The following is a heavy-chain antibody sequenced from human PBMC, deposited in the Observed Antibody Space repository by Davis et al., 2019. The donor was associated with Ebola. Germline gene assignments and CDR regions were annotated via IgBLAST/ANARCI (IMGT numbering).Heavy chain of an antibody. J-gene: IGHJ2*01. CDR1: GFTFSSYA. CDR2: ISGSGGST. Sequence: GESLKISCAASGFTFSSYAMSWVRQAPGKGLEWVSAISGSGGSTYYADSVKGRFTISRDNSKNTLYLQMNSLRAEDTAVYYCAKDGKAAAGPYWYFDLWGRGTLVTVSS. CDR3: AKDGKAAAGPYWYFDL. V-gene: IGHV3-23*01. D-gene: IGHD6-13*01.